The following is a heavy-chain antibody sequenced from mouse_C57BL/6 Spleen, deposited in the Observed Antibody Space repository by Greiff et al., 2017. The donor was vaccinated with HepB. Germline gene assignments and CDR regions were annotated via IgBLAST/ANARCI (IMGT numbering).Heavy chain of an antibody. J-gene: IGHJ4*01. Sequence: EVQLQQSGPELVKPGASVKISCKASGYSFTGYYMNWVKQSPEKSLEWIGEINPSTGGTTYNQKFKAKATLTVDKSSSTAYMQLKSLTSEDSAVYYCARRGYQILYYYAMDYWGQGTSVTVSS. CDR3: ARRGYQILYYYAMDY. D-gene: IGHD1-2*01. CDR1: GYSFTGYY. V-gene: IGHV1-42*01. CDR2: INPSTGGT.